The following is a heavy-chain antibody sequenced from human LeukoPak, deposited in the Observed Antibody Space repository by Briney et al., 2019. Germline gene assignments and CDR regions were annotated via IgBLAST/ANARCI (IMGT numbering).Heavy chain of an antibody. J-gene: IGHJ6*03. CDR2: INSDGSST. Sequence: GGSLRLSCAASGFTFSSYWMHWVRQAPGKGLVWVSRINSDGSSTSYADSVKGRFTISRDNAKNTLYLQMNSLRAEDTAVYYCARESYGGLYYYYYYMDVWGKGTTVTVSS. CDR3: ARESYGGLYYYYYYMDV. CDR1: GFTFSSYW. D-gene: IGHD4-23*01. V-gene: IGHV3-74*01.